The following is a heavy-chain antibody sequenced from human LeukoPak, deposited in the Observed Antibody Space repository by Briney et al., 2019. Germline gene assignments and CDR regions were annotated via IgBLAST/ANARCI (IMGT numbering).Heavy chain of an antibody. D-gene: IGHD3-22*01. CDR2: ISAYNGNT. J-gene: IGHJ5*02. V-gene: IGHV1-18*01. CDR3: ARSPFYDSSGYMGNWFDP. CDR1: GYTFTSYG. Sequence: ASVKVSCKASGYTFTSYGISWVRQAPGQGLEWMGWISAYNGNTNYAQKLQGRVTMTTDTSTSTAYMELRSLRSDDTAVYYCARSPFYDSSGYMGNWFDPWGQGTLVTVSS.